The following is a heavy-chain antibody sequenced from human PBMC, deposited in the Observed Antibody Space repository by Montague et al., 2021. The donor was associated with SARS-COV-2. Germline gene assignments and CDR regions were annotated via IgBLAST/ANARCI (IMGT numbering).Heavy chain of an antibody. J-gene: IGHJ4*02. CDR1: GGSISRSTYY. V-gene: IGHV4-39*01. CDR2: IYNTGST. D-gene: IGHD3/OR15-3a*01. CDR3: ARQGCWTSSYFDI. Sequence: SETLSLTCTVSGGSISRSTYYWAWIRRPPGKGLEWIGTIYNTGSTFYSESLKSRLTISVDTSKNHFSLNLGSVTAADTALYYCARQGCWTSSYFDIWGQGSLVTVAS.